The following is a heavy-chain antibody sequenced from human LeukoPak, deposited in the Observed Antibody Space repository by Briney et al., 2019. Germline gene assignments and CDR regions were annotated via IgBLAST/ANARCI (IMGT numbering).Heavy chain of an antibody. V-gene: IGHV3-23*01. CDR2: IWPCGAST. J-gene: IGHJ4*02. CDR3: AKDQRPDSGYDIDS. D-gene: IGHD5-12*01. Sequence: GGSLRLSCAASGFTFSTYSMSWVRQAPRKGLEWVSVIWPCGASTYYADSVKGRFTISRDNSKNTLYLQMHNLRAEDTALYYCAKDQRPDSGYDIDSWGQGTLVTVSS. CDR1: GFTFSTYS.